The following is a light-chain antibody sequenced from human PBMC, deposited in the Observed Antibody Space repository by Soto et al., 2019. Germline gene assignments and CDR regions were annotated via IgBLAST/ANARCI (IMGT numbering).Light chain of an antibody. CDR1: QSISGW. Sequence: TQSPAPLSVSKGDRDPLACRASQSISGWLAWYQQKPGKAPKILIYDASSLKSGVPSRFSGSGSGTEFTLTISSLQADDFATYYCQQYDGYPKTFGQGTKVDIK. CDR3: QQYDGYPKT. V-gene: IGKV1-5*01. CDR2: DAS. J-gene: IGKJ2*01.